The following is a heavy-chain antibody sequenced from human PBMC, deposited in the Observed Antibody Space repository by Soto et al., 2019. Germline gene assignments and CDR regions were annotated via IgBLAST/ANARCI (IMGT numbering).Heavy chain of an antibody. D-gene: IGHD2-2*01. Sequence: PSETLSLTCTVSGGSISSGGYSWSWIRQPPGKGLEWIGYIYYSGSTNYNPSLKSRVTISVDTSKNQFSLKLSSVTAADTAVYYCARLGYCSSTSCSAEDVWGQGTTVTVSS. CDR3: ARLGYCSSTSCSAEDV. J-gene: IGHJ6*02. V-gene: IGHV4-61*08. CDR2: IYYSGST. CDR1: GGSISSGGYS.